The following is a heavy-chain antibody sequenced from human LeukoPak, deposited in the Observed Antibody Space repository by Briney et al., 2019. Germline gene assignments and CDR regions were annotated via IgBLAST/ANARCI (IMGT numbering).Heavy chain of an antibody. D-gene: IGHD3-10*01. CDR2: IYYSGST. CDR3: ATALGFGEYYLDY. Sequence: KPSETLSLTCTVSGGSISSSSYYWGWIRQPPGKGLERIGSIYYSGSTYYNPSLKSRVTISVDTSKNQFSLKLSSVTAADTAVYYCATALGFGEYYLDYWGQGTLVTVSS. CDR1: GGSISSSSYY. V-gene: IGHV4-39*01. J-gene: IGHJ4*02.